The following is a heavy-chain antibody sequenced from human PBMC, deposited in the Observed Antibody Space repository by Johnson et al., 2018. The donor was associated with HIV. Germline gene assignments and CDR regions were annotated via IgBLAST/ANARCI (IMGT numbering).Heavy chain of an antibody. D-gene: IGHD3-16*01. CDR1: GFTFSSYA. CDR3: AKGLGSSDAFDI. Sequence: VQLVESGGGLVQPGGSLRLSCAASGFTFSSYAMSWVRPAPGKGLEWVSAISGSGGSTYYADSVKGRFTISRDNSKNKLYLQMNSLRAEDKAVYYCAKGLGSSDAFDIWGQGTMVTVSS. V-gene: IGHV3-23*04. J-gene: IGHJ3*02. CDR2: ISGSGGST.